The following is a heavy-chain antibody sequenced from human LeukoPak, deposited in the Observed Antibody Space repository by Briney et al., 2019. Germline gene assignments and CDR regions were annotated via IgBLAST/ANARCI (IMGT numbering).Heavy chain of an antibody. CDR3: ARDYYDRSGYHQAFHI. CDR1: GFTFSSYG. Sequence: GGSLRLSCAASGFTFSSYGMHWVRQAPGKGLEWVAVISYDGTKNYYTDSVKGRFTISRDNSKNTLYLQMNSLRAEDTAVYFCARDYYDRSGYHQAFHIWGRGTMVTVSS. V-gene: IGHV3-30*03. J-gene: IGHJ3*02. D-gene: IGHD3-22*01. CDR2: ISYDGTKN.